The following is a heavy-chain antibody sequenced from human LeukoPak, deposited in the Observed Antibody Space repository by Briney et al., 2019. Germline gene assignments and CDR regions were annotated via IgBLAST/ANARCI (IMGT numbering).Heavy chain of an antibody. CDR2: IRYDGSNK. CDR1: GFTFSSYG. J-gene: IGHJ6*03. Sequence: GGSLRLSCAASGFTFSSYGMHWVRQAPGKGLEWVAFIRYDGSNKYYADSVKGRFTISRDNSKNTLYLQMNSLRAEDTAVYYCAKDEKLGIDYYYYYMDVWGKGTTVTISS. V-gene: IGHV3-30*02. D-gene: IGHD7-27*01. CDR3: AKDEKLGIDYYYYYMDV.